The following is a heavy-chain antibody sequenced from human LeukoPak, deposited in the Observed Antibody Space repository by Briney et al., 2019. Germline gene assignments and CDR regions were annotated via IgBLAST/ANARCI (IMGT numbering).Heavy chain of an antibody. J-gene: IGHJ4*02. CDR1: GFTFSNYW. D-gene: IGHD3-10*01. CDR2: IKHDGSDK. Sequence: GGSLRLSCSASGFTFSNYWMTWVRQSPGKGLEWVAIIKHDGSDKYCVDSVKDRFTISRDDAKNSLYLQMSSLRAEDTAVYYCARGGHRQKEFWGQGTLVTVSS. CDR3: ARGGHRQKEF. V-gene: IGHV3-7*01.